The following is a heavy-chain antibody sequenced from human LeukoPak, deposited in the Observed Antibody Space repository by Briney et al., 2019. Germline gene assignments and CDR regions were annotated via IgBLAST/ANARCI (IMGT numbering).Heavy chain of an antibody. CDR3: ARGISILRYFDWVIRSYYFDY. D-gene: IGHD3-9*01. V-gene: IGHV1-18*01. Sequence: ASVKVSCKASGYTFTSYGISWVRQAPGQGLEWMGWISAYNGNTNYAQKLQGRVTMTTDTSTSTAYMELRSLRSEDTAVYYCARGISILRYFDWVIRSYYFDYWGQGTLVTVSS. CDR1: GYTFTSYG. J-gene: IGHJ4*02. CDR2: ISAYNGNT.